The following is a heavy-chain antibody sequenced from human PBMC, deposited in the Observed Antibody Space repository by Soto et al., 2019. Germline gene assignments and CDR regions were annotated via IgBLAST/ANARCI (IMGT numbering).Heavy chain of an antibody. CDR1: GFTFSNYA. V-gene: IGHV3-23*01. CDR3: ARAVIAAPSP. D-gene: IGHD6-6*01. J-gene: IGHJ5*02. CDR2: ISGSGGRT. Sequence: EVKVLEAGGGLVQPGGSLRLLCAASGFTFSNYAMSWVRQSPGKGLEWVSEISGSGGRTYYANSVKGRFTISRDNSKNTLHLQMNSLRAEDTAVYYCARAVIAAPSPWGQGTLVTVSS.